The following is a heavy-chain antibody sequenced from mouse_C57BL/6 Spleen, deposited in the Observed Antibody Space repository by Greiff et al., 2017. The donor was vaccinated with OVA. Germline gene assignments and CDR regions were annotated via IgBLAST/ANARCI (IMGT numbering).Heavy chain of an antibody. V-gene: IGHV1-4*01. Sequence: QVHVKQSGAELARPGASVKMSCKASGYTFTSYTMHWVKQRPGQGLEWIGYINPSSGYTKYNQKFKDKATLTADKSSSTAYMQLSSLTSEDSAVYYCARGWTIDYWGQGTTLTVSS. CDR1: GYTFTSYT. D-gene: IGHD2-13*01. CDR2: INPSSGYT. J-gene: IGHJ2*01. CDR3: ARGWTIDY.